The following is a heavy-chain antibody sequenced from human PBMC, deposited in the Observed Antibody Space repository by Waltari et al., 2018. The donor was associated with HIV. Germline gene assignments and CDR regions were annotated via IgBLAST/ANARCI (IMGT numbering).Heavy chain of an antibody. J-gene: IGHJ6*02. CDR2: IYPGDSDT. D-gene: IGHD1-26*01. V-gene: IGHV5-51*01. CDR3: ARRLGAHYYYGMDV. Sequence: PGKGLEWMGIIYPGDSDTRYSPSFQGQVTISADKSISTAYLQWSSLKASDTAMYYCARRLGAHYYYGMDVWGQGTTVTVSS.